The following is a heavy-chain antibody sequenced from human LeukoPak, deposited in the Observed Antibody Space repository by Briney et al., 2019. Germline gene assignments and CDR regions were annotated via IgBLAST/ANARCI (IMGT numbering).Heavy chain of an antibody. CDR1: GGTFSSYA. CDR2: IIPIFGTA. Sequence: ASVKVSCKASGGTFSSYAISWVRQAPGQGLEWMGGIIPIFGTANYAQKFQGRVTITADESTSTAYMELSSLRSEDTAVYYCARDANGSGSKGGNYWGQGTLVTVSS. CDR3: ARDANGSGSKGGNY. J-gene: IGHJ4*02. D-gene: IGHD3-10*01. V-gene: IGHV1-69*13.